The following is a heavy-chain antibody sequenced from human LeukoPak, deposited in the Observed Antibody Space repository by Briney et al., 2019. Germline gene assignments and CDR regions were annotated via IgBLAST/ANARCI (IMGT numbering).Heavy chain of an antibody. J-gene: IGHJ4*02. CDR1: GFTFSSYA. V-gene: IGHV3-66*01. Sequence: GGSLRLSCAASGFTFSSYAMSWVRQAPGKGLEWVSVIYSGGSTYYADSVKGRFTISRDNSKNTLYLQMNSLRAEDTAVYYCARDDSSGPYDYWGQGTLVTVSS. D-gene: IGHD3-22*01. CDR2: IYSGGST. CDR3: ARDDSSGPYDY.